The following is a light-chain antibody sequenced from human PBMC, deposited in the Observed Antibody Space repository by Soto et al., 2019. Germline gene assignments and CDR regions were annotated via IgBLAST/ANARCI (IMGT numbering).Light chain of an antibody. Sequence: QALVTQPPSASGTPGQRVTISCSGRSSNIEKNSVNWYQQFPGTAPKLLIYRNNQRPSGVPDRFSGSKSGTSASLAISGLRSEDEADYYCSVWDDSLDGRVFGGGTKLTVL. J-gene: IGLJ3*02. CDR2: RNN. CDR3: SVWDDSLDGRV. V-gene: IGLV1-44*01. CDR1: SSNIEKNS.